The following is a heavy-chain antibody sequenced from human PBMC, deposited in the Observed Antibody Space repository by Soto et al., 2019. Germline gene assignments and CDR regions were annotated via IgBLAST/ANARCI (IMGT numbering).Heavy chain of an antibody. V-gene: IGHV2-5*02. J-gene: IGHJ4*02. CDR1: GFSLITSGVG. CDR3: AHTMAPRIFDY. CDR2: IYWDDDK. Sequence: QITLKEAGPTLVKPTQTLTLTCSFSGFSLITSGVGVGWIRQPPGKALEWLALIYWDDDKGYSTSLKSRLTITKDTSKHLVVLTMTNMDPADTATYYCAHTMAPRIFDYWGQGTLVTVSS.